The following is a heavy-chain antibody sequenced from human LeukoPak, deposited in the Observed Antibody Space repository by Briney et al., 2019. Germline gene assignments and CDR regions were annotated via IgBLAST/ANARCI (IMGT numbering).Heavy chain of an antibody. J-gene: IGHJ5*02. CDR2: IYYSGST. CDR3: ARVTYNWNYDTKGVPVNWFDP. Sequence: PSETLSLTCTVSGGSISSSSYYWGWIRQPPGKGLEWIGSIYYSGSTYYNPSLKSRVTISVHTSKNQFSLKLSSVTAADTAVYYCARVTYNWNYDTKGVPVNWFDPWGQGTLVTVSS. V-gene: IGHV4-39*07. D-gene: IGHD1-7*01. CDR1: GGSISSSSYY.